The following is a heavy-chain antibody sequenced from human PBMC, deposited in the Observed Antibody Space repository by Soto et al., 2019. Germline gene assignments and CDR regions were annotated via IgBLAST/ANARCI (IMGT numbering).Heavy chain of an antibody. CDR2: IYSGGST. Sequence: EVQLVETGGGLIQPGGSLRLSCAASGFSVSANYMSWIRQAPGKGLELVSVIYSGGSTYYADSVKGRFTISRDNSKNTLELQMNTPSVEATAVYFCGREQNYGVNDFWGQGALVTVSS. CDR1: GFSVSANY. V-gene: IGHV3-53*02. D-gene: IGHD4-17*01. CDR3: GREQNYGVNDF. J-gene: IGHJ4*02.